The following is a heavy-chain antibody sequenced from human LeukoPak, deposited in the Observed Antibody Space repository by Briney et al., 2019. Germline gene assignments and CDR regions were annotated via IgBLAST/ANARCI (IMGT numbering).Heavy chain of an antibody. CDR1: GFTVSSNY. Sequence: PGGSLRLSCAASGFTVSSNYMSWVRQAPGKGLEWVSVIYSGGSTYYADSVKGRFTISRDNSKNTLYLQMNSLRAEDTAVYYCERDHGYSYGFWNYYYYYMDVWGKGTTVTISS. CDR3: ERDHGYSYGFWNYYYYYMDV. J-gene: IGHJ6*03. D-gene: IGHD5-18*01. CDR2: IYSGGST. V-gene: IGHV3-66*01.